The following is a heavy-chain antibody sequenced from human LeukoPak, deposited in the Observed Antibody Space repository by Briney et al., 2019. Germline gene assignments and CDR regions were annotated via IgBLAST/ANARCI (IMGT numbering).Heavy chain of an antibody. J-gene: IGHJ6*03. CDR1: GFTFSSYE. CDR2: ISSSSSYI. Sequence: PGGSLRLSCAASGFTFSSYEMNWVRQAPGKGLEWVSSISSSSSYIYYADSVKGRFTISRDNAKNSLYLQMNSLRAEDTAVYYCARENPYYYYMDVWGKGTTVTVSS. V-gene: IGHV3-21*01. CDR3: ARENPYYYYMDV.